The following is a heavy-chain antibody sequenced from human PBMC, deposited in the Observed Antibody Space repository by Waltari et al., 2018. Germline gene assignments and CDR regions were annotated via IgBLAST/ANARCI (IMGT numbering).Heavy chain of an antibody. CDR3: ARRGDCGNDCYTFDY. D-gene: IGHD2-21*01. Sequence: QLQLQESGPGLVKPSETLSLTCTDSGGSIRGSSHDWGWIRQPPGKGLEWFGNIYYSGTTYYNPSLKSRVIISVDTSKNQFSLKLSSVTAADTAVYYCARRGDCGNDCYTFDYWGQGTLVTVSS. J-gene: IGHJ4*02. CDR1: GGSIRGSSHD. CDR2: IYYSGTT. V-gene: IGHV4-39*01.